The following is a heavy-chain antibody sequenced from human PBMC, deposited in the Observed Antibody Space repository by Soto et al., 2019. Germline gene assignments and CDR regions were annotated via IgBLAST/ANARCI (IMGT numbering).Heavy chain of an antibody. V-gene: IGHV4-4*02. CDR3: ARSHPDGVVGAAIGAY. D-gene: IGHD1-26*01. CDR1: GGSISSSNW. J-gene: IGHJ4*02. Sequence: QVQLQESGPGLVKPSGTLSLTCAVSGGSISSSNWWSWVRQPPGKGLEWIGEIYHSGSTNYNPSLKSRVTRSIDKSKNQFSLKLSSLTAADTAVYYCARSHPDGVVGAAIGAYWGQGTLVTVSS. CDR2: IYHSGST.